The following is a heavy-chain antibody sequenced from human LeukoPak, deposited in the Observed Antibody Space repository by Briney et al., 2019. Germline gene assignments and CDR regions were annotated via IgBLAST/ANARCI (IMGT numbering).Heavy chain of an antibody. CDR1: GFIFNYYA. J-gene: IGHJ3*02. V-gene: IGHV3-23*01. CDR2: ISGSDGST. D-gene: IGHD6-19*01. CDR3: AKSGYSSGWFRAFDI. Sequence: GGSLRLSCATSGFIFNYYAMSWVRQAPGKGLEWVSGISGSDGSTYYADSVKGRFSIYRDNSKETLFLQMNSLRAEDTAVYYCAKSGYSSGWFRAFDIWGQGTLVTVSS.